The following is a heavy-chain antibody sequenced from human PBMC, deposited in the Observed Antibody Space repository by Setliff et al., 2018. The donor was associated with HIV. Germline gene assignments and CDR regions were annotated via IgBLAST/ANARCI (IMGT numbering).Heavy chain of an antibody. Sequence: GGSLRLSCAASGFTFSNAWMSWVRQAPGKGLEWVSLIRWDGGSIGYADSVKGRFTISRANAKNSLYLQMNSLRAEDTAVYYCARDAPHYNFWSGYFDYWGHGTLVTVSS. CDR3: ARDAPHYNFWSGYFDY. D-gene: IGHD3-3*01. CDR1: GFTFSNAW. J-gene: IGHJ4*01. CDR2: IRWDGGSI. V-gene: IGHV3-20*04.